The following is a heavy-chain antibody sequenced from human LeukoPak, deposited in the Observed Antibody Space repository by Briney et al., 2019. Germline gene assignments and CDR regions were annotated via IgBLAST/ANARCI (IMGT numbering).Heavy chain of an antibody. Sequence: PSETLSLTCTVSGGPISSYYWSWIRQPPGKGLEWIGYIYYSGSTNYNPSLKSRVTISVDTSKNQFSLKLSSVTAADTAVYYCARTRGYGKGSFWFDPWGQGTLVTVSS. CDR3: ARTRGYGKGSFWFDP. CDR1: GGPISSYY. D-gene: IGHD5-12*01. CDR2: IYYSGST. J-gene: IGHJ5*02. V-gene: IGHV4-59*08.